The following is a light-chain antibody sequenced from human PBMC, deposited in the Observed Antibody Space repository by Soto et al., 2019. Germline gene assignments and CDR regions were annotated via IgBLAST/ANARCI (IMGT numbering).Light chain of an antibody. CDR1: QSLNSL. V-gene: IGKV1-5*01. CDR3: QQYNSYSSWT. Sequence: DIQMTQSPSTLSASVGDRVTITCRASQSLNSLLAWYQQKPGRAPKLLIYDASTLESGVPSRFSGSGSGTEFTLTISSLQTDDFATYYCQQYNSYSSWTFGQGTKVE. J-gene: IGKJ1*01. CDR2: DAS.